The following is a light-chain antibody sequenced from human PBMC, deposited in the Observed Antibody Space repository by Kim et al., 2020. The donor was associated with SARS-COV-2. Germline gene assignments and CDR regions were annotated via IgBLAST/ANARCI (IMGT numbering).Light chain of an antibody. V-gene: IGLV2-14*03. CDR3: VSYTGSATLYV. CDR1: SSDVGTYNF. Sequence: STTPSCTRDSSDVGTYNFVSWYHQHPGKTPKLIISDVINRPSGVSHRFSASKSGNTASLPISGLQADDEADYFCVSYTGSATLYVFGTGTKVTVL. J-gene: IGLJ1*01. CDR2: DVI.